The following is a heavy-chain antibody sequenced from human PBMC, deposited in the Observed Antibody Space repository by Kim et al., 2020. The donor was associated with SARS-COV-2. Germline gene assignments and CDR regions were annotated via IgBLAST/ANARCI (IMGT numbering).Heavy chain of an antibody. CDR2: INDVDDNT. Sequence: ASVKVSCKASGYILTNHVMDWVRQAPGQRLEWMGRINDVDDNTKYSQKFQGRVNITRDTSANTVYMELSSLRSEDTAVYYCARPFSDIIKLRGVIDGAYWGQGTLVTVSS. V-gene: IGHV1-3*01. J-gene: IGHJ4*02. CDR3: ARPFSDIIKLRGVIDGAY. D-gene: IGHD3-10*01. CDR1: GYILTNHV.